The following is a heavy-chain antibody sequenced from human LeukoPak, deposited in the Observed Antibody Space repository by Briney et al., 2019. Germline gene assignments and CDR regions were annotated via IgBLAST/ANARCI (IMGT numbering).Heavy chain of an antibody. D-gene: IGHD5-18*01. Sequence: SETLSLTCTVSGGSISSGSYYWSWIRQPAGKGLEWIGRICTSGSTNYNPSLKSRVTISVDTSKNQFSLKLSSVTAADTAVYYCAREGGYSYGFSYYYMDVWGKGTTVTISS. CDR2: ICTSGST. CDR3: AREGGYSYGFSYYYMDV. J-gene: IGHJ6*03. CDR1: GGSISSGSYY. V-gene: IGHV4-61*02.